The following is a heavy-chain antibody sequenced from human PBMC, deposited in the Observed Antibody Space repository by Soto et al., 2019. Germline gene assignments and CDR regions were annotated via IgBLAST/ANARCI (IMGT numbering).Heavy chain of an antibody. D-gene: IGHD2-21*01. CDR3: AREGYCGGDCYSGIDV. CDR1: GGSVSSGSYY. J-gene: IGHJ6*02. CDR2: IYYSGST. V-gene: IGHV4-61*01. Sequence: SETLSLTCTVSGGSVSSGSYYWSWIRQPPGKGLEWIGYIYYSGSTNYNPSLKSRVTISVDTSKNQFSLKLSSVTAADTAVYYCAREGYCGGDCYSGIDVWGQGTTVTVSS.